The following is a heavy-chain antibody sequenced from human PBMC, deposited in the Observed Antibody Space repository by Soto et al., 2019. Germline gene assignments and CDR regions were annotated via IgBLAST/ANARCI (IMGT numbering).Heavy chain of an antibody. D-gene: IGHD2-2*02. CDR3: ARMEGSSSTSCYTGPWDY. Sequence: ESGPTLVNPTQTLTLTCTFSGFSLSTSGMCVTWIRQPPGKALEWLALIDWDDDKYYSTSLKTRLTISKDTSKNQVVLTMTNMDPVDTATYYCARMEGSSSTSCYTGPWDYWGQGTLVTVSS. CDR1: GFSLSTSGMC. CDR2: IDWDDDK. V-gene: IGHV2-70*01. J-gene: IGHJ4*02.